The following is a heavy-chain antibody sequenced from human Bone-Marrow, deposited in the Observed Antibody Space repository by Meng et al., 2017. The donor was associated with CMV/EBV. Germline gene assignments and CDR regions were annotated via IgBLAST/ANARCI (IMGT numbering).Heavy chain of an antibody. D-gene: IGHD2-2*01. V-gene: IGHV3-9*01. J-gene: IGHJ4*01. Sequence: SLKISCAASGFTFSSYWMHWVRQAPGKGLVWVSGITWNSGGIVYADSVKGRFTISRDNARRSLFLQMNGLRAEDTAWYYCAKGGGGGIPAALSYWGQGTLVTVSS. CDR2: ITWNSGGI. CDR1: GFTFSSYW. CDR3: AKGGGGGIPAALSY.